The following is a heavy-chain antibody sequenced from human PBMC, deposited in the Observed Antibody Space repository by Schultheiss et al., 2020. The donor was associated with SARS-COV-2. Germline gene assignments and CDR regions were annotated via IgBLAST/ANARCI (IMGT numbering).Heavy chain of an antibody. Sequence: SETLSLTCAVYGGSFSGYYWSWIRQPPGKGLEWIGSIYYSGSTYYNPSLKSRVTISVDTSKNQFSLELSSVTAADTAVYYCARHFSSSAYSTFQHWGQGTLVTVSS. D-gene: IGHD3-22*01. V-gene: IGHV4-34*01. CDR1: GGSFSGYY. CDR2: IYYSGST. CDR3: ARHFSSSAYSTFQH. J-gene: IGHJ1*01.